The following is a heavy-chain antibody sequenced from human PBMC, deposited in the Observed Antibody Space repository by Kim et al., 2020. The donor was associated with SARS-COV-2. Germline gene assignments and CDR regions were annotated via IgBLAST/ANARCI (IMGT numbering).Heavy chain of an antibody. J-gene: IGHJ4*02. CDR3: AKTMVRGVKSYYFDY. Sequence: GGSLRLSCAASGFTFSSYGMHWVRQAPGKGLEWVAVISYDGSNKYYADSVKGRFTISRDNSKNTLYLQMNSLRAEDTAVYYYAKTMVRGVKSYYFDYWGQGTLVTVSS. CDR2: ISYDGSNK. CDR1: GFTFSSYG. V-gene: IGHV3-30*18. D-gene: IGHD3-10*01.